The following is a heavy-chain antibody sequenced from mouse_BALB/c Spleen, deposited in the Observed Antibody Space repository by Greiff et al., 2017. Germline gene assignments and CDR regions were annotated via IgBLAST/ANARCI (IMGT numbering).Heavy chain of an antibody. CDR1: GFTFSSYG. V-gene: IGHV5-6*01. J-gene: IGHJ2*01. CDR2: ISSGGSYT. CDR3: ARHDYDGGYFDY. Sequence: EVKLMESGGDLVKPGGSLKLSCAASGFTFSSYGMSWVRQTPDKRLEWVATISSGGSYTYYPDSVKGRFTISRDNAKNTLYLQMSSLKSEDTAMYYCARHDYDGGYFDYWGQGTTLTVSS. D-gene: IGHD2-4*01.